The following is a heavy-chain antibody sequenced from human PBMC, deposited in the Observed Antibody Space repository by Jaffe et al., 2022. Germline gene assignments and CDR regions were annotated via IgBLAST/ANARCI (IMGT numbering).Heavy chain of an antibody. CDR1: GGSISSGSYY. CDR3: ARVGYTSLANWFDP. Sequence: QVQLQESGPGLVKPSQTLSLTCTVSGGSISSGSYYWSWIRQPAGKGLEWIGRIYTSGSTNYNPSLKSRVTISVDTSKNQFSLKLSSVTAADTAVYYCARVGYTSLANWFDPWGQGTLVTVSS. V-gene: IGHV4-61*02. J-gene: IGHJ5*02. CDR2: IYTSGST. D-gene: IGHD2-8*02.